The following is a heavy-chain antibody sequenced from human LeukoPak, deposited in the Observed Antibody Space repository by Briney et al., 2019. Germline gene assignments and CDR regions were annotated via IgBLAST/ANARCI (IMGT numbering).Heavy chain of an antibody. CDR2: ISAYNGNT. V-gene: IGHV1-18*01. CDR1: GFTFTTYG. Sequence: GASVKLSCKASGFTFTTYGISWVRQAPGQGPEWMGWISAYNGNTNYAQKLQGRVTMTTDTSTSTAYMELRRLRSDDTAVYYCARVIAAAGTQNWFDPWGQGTLVTVSS. J-gene: IGHJ5*02. CDR3: ARVIAAAGTQNWFDP. D-gene: IGHD6-13*01.